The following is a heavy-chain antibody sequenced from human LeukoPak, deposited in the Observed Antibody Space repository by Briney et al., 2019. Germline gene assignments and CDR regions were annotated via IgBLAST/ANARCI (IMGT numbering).Heavy chain of an antibody. D-gene: IGHD5-12*01. J-gene: IGHJ4*02. CDR3: ARVQKQSGGYVDFDY. V-gene: IGHV3-74*01. Sequence: GGSLRLSCAASGFTLSNYWMHWVRQAPGKGLVWVSRIQSDGSSPTYADPVKGRFTISRDDAKNTLYLQMNSLRAEDTAVYYCARVQKQSGGYVDFDYWGQGTLVTVSS. CDR2: IQSDGSSP. CDR1: GFTLSNYW.